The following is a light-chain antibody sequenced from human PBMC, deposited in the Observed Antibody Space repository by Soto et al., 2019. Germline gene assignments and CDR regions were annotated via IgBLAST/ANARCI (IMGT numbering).Light chain of an antibody. CDR1: QGISND. CDR2: AAS. V-gene: IGKV1-17*01. J-gene: IGKJ2*01. CDR3: LQHNSYPYT. Sequence: DIQMTQSPSSLSASVGDRVTITCRARQGISNDLGWYQQKPGKAPKRLIYAASSLQSGVPSRFSGSGSGTEFTLTISSLQPEDFATYYCLQHNSYPYTFGQGTKLEIK.